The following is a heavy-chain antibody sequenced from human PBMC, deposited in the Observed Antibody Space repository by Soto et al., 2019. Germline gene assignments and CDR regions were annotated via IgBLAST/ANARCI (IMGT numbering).Heavy chain of an antibody. CDR2: IYSGGST. CDR3: ARVDYGSGSERGREYYYMDV. D-gene: IGHD3-10*01. V-gene: IGHV3-53*04. Sequence: GGSLRLSCAASGFTVSSNYMSWVRQAPGKGLEWVSVIYSGGSTYYADSVKGRFTISRHNSKNTLYLQMNSLRAEDTAVYYCARVDYGSGSERGREYYYMDVWGKGTTVTVSS. CDR1: GFTVSSNY. J-gene: IGHJ6*03.